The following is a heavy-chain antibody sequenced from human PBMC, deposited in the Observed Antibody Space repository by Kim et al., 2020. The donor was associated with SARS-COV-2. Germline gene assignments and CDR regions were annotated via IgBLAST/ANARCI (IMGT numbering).Heavy chain of an antibody. CDR3: AREKRWQQLRPYYYGMDV. CDR2: IKQDGSEK. V-gene: IGHV3-7*01. CDR1: GFTFSSYW. D-gene: IGHD6-13*01. J-gene: IGHJ6*02. Sequence: GGSLRLSCAASGFTFSSYWMSWVRQAPGKGLEWVANIKQDGSEKYYVDSVKGRFTISRDNAKNSLYLQMNSLRAEDTAVYYCAREKRWQQLRPYYYGMDVWGQGTTVTVSS.